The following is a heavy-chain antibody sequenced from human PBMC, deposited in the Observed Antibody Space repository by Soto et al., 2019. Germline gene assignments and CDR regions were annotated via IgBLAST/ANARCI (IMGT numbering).Heavy chain of an antibody. CDR1: GDTFNFYT. CDR2: IIPMLGMT. Sequence: QVQLVQSGAEVKKPGSSVKVSCKASGDTFNFYTISWVRQAPGQGLEWMGRIIPMLGMTNHAQKFQDRVTIIADKSTSTASMQLSRLRSADTAIYYCATSYGSGSRPFAYWGQGTLVTVSS. V-gene: IGHV1-69*02. CDR3: ATSYGSGSRPFAY. D-gene: IGHD3-10*01. J-gene: IGHJ4*02.